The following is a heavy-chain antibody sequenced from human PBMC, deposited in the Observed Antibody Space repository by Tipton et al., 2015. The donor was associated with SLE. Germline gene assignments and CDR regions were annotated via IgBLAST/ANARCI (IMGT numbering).Heavy chain of an antibody. CDR1: GFTFSSCT. CDR3: ARENIVVVPATIPYGMDV. V-gene: IGHV3-21*01. Sequence: SLRLSCAASGFTFSSCTMNWVRQAPGKGLEWVSSISSRSSYIYYADSVKGRFTISRDNAKKSVYLQMNSLRAEDTAVYYCARENIVVVPATIPYGMDVWGQGTTVTVSS. J-gene: IGHJ6*02. CDR2: ISSRSSYI. D-gene: IGHD2-2*01.